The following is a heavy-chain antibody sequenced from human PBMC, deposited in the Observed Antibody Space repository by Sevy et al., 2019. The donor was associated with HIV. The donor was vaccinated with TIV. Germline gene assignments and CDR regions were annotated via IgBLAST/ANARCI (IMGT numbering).Heavy chain of an antibody. CDR3: AKEMGTIYFDN. Sequence: GGSLRLSCAASVFTFDDYTTHWVRQAPGKGLEWVALTRGKNTYYADSVEGRFTISRDNSKNSLYLQMNSLRDEDTALYYCAKEMGTIYFDNWGQGTLVTVSS. V-gene: IGHV3-43*01. D-gene: IGHD1-1*01. CDR1: VFTFDDYT. J-gene: IGHJ4*02. CDR2: TRGKNT.